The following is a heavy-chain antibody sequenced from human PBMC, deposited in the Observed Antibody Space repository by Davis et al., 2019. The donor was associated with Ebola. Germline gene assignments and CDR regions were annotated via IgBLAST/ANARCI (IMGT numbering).Heavy chain of an antibody. CDR1: GFTFSSYA. D-gene: IGHD6-19*01. CDR2: ISYDGSNK. Sequence: GESLKISCAASGFTFSSYAMHWVRQAPGKGLEWVAVISYDGSNKYYADSVKGRFTISRDNSKNTLYLQMNSLRAEDTAVYYCARDHGWYNAFDIWGQGTMVTVSS. V-gene: IGHV3-30-3*01. J-gene: IGHJ3*02. CDR3: ARDHGWYNAFDI.